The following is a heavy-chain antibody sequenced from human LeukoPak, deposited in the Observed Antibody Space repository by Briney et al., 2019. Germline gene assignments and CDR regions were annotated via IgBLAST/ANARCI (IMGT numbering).Heavy chain of an antibody. CDR1: GYTFTGYY. V-gene: IGHV1-2*02. CDR2: INPNSGGT. D-gene: IGHD1-1*01. J-gene: IGHJ4*02. Sequence: ASVKVSCKASGYTFTGYYMHWVRQAPGQGLEWMGWINPNSGGTNYAQKFQGRVTITRDTSISTVYMELSSLRSEDTAVFYCTTFDYWGQGTLVTVSS. CDR3: TTFDY.